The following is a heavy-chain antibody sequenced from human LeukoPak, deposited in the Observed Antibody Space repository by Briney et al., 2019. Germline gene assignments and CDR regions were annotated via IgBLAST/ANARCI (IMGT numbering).Heavy chain of an antibody. Sequence: PGGSLRLSCAASGLTFSSYWMSWVRQAPGKGLEWVANIKQDGSEKYYVDSVKGRFTISRDNAKNSLYLQMNSLRAEDTAVYYCAREYYYDNTNAFDIWGQGTMVTVSP. CDR3: AREYYYDNTNAFDI. CDR2: IKQDGSEK. CDR1: GLTFSSYW. D-gene: IGHD3-22*01. V-gene: IGHV3-7*01. J-gene: IGHJ3*02.